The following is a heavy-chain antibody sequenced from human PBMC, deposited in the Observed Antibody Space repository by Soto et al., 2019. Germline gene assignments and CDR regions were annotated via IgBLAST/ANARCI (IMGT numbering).Heavy chain of an antibody. J-gene: IGHJ4*02. V-gene: IGHV3-30-3*01. CDR3: ARVPYSGSYSDY. CDR1: GFTFSIYA. D-gene: IGHD1-26*01. CDR2: ITYDGSNK. Sequence: GGSLILSCSASGFTFSIYAMHWVRPAPGKGLEWVAVITYDGSNKYYADSVKGRFTISRDNSKNTLYLQMNSLRAEDTAVYYCARVPYSGSYSDYWGQGTLVTVSS.